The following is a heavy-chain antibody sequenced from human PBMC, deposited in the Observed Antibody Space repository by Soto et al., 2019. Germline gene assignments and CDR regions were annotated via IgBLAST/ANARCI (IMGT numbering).Heavy chain of an antibody. Sequence: SETLSLTCTVSGATVSRGDYFWTWIRQPPGKGLEWIGYIYSSGTTNYNPALKSRVTISVGTSNNQFSLKLTSVTAADTAVYYCARVHVMVVAGSTFDYWGHGTLVTVSS. J-gene: IGHJ4*01. V-gene: IGHV4-61*08. CDR3: ARVHVMVVAGSTFDY. CDR1: GATVSRGDYF. CDR2: IYSSGTT. D-gene: IGHD6-19*01.